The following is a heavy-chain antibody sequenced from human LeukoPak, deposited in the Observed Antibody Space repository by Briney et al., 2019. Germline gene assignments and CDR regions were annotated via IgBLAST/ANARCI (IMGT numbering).Heavy chain of an antibody. CDR3: ARGWYVSITIFGVPTRGKFDY. Sequence: SETLSLTCAVSGGSFSGYYLSWIRQPPGKGLEWIGEINHSGSTNYNPCVKIRVTIFVDTSKSQGSLKLSSVTAADTAVYYCARGWYVSITIFGVPTRGKFDYWGQGTLVTVSS. D-gene: IGHD3-3*01. CDR2: INHSGST. J-gene: IGHJ4*02. CDR1: GGSFSGYY. V-gene: IGHV4-34*01.